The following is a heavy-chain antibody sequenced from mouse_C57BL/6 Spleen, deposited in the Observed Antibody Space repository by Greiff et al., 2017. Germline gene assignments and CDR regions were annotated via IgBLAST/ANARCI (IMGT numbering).Heavy chain of an antibody. V-gene: IGHV1-76*01. CDR1: GYTFTDYY. D-gene: IGHD1-1*01. CDR3: ARKYYYGSSYGYFDV. Sequence: VQLQQSGAELVRPGASVKLSCKASGYTFTDYYINWVKQRPGQGLEWIARLYPGSGNTYYNEKFKGKATLTAEKSSSTAYMQLSSLTSEDSAVYFCARKYYYGSSYGYFDVWGTGTTGTVAS. CDR2: LYPGSGNT. J-gene: IGHJ1*03.